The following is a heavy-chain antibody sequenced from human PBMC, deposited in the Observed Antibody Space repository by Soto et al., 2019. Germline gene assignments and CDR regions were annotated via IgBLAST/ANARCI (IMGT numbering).Heavy chain of an antibody. CDR1: GYSFTSYW. D-gene: IGHD3-22*01. J-gene: IGHJ4*02. CDR2: IDPSDSYT. Sequence: PGESLKISCKCSGYSFTSYWISWVRQIPGKGLEWMGRIDPSDSYTNYIPSFRGHVTISVTKSITTVFLQWSSLRASDTAMYYCARQIYDSDTGPNFQYYFDSWGQGTPVTVSS. CDR3: ARQIYDSDTGPNFQYYFDS. V-gene: IGHV5-10-1*01.